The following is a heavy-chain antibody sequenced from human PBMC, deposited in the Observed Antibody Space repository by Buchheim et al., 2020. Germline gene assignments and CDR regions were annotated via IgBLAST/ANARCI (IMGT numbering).Heavy chain of an antibody. Sequence: QVKLQQSGPGLVKPSGTLSLTCAVSGDSISSGNWWSWVRQPPGKGLEWIGEIYQSGITNYNPSLKSRVTISGDKSKKQFSLNLSSVTAADTAIYYCARKAVARTLVYYYGMDVWGQGTT. CDR3: ARKAVARTLVYYYGMDV. V-gene: IGHV4-4*02. J-gene: IGHJ6*02. D-gene: IGHD6-19*01. CDR1: GDSISSGNW. CDR2: IYQSGIT.